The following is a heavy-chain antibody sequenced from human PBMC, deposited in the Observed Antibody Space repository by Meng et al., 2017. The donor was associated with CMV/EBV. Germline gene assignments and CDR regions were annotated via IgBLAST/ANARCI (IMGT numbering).Heavy chain of an antibody. CDR3: ARDGYSSGWFGY. CDR2: IIPIFGTA. D-gene: IGHD6-19*01. V-gene: IGHV1-69*05. CDR1: GGPFSGYA. Sequence: CKASGGPFSGYAINWVRQAPGQGLEWMGGIIPIFGTASYARKFQGGVTIATDESTSTAYMELSSLRSEDTAVYYCARDGYSSGWFGYWGQGTLVTVSS. J-gene: IGHJ4*02.